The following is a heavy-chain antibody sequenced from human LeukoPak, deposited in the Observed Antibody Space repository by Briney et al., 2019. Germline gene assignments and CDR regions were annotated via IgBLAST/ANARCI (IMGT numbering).Heavy chain of an antibody. J-gene: IGHJ6*02. D-gene: IGHD6-19*01. Sequence: PGGSLRLSCTTFGFTFGDHAISWVRQAPGKGLEWVSYISSSGSTIYYADSVKGRFTISRDNAKNSLYLQMNSLRAEDTAVYYCARDGYDSSGWYEEPRGGDGMDVWGQGTTVTVSS. CDR3: ARDGYDSSGWYEEPRGGDGMDV. CDR1: GFTFGDHA. CDR2: ISSSGSTI. V-gene: IGHV3-11*01.